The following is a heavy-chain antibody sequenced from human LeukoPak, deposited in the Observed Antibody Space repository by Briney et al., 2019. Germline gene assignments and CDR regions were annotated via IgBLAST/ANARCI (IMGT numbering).Heavy chain of an antibody. J-gene: IGHJ6*03. CDR2: MNPNSGNT. CDR1: GYTFTSYD. V-gene: IGHV1-8*02. CDR3: ARVADYGDYEGSGYYYYMDV. Sequence: GASVKVSCKASGYTFTSYDINWVRHATGQGLEWMGWMNPNSGNTGYAQKFQGRVTMTRNTSISTAYMELSSLRSEDTAVYYCARVADYGDYEGSGYYYYMDVWGKGTTVTISS. D-gene: IGHD4-17*01.